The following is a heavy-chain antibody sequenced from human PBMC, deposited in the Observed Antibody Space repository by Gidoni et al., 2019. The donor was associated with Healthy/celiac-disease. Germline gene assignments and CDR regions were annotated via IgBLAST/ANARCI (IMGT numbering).Heavy chain of an antibody. J-gene: IGHJ4*02. Sequence: QVQLVESGGGVVQPGRSLRLSCAASGFTFSSYGMHWVRQAPGKGLEWVAVISYDGSNKYYADSVKGRFTISRDNSKNTLYLQMNSLRAEDTAVYYCAKAYDILTGYVYYFDYWGQGTLVTVSS. CDR2: ISYDGSNK. D-gene: IGHD3-9*01. CDR1: GFTFSSYG. CDR3: AKAYDILTGYVYYFDY. V-gene: IGHV3-30*18.